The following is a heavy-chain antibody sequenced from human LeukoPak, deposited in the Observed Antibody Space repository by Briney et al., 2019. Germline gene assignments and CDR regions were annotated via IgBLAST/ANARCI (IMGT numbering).Heavy chain of an antibody. D-gene: IGHD5-12*01. CDR3: AKDLLLLVATISFDY. V-gene: IGHV3-23*01. CDR1: GFTFSSYG. Sequence: PGGSLRLSCAASGFTFSSYGMSWVRQAPGKGLEWVSAISGSGGSTYYADSVKGRFTISRDNSKNTLYLQMNSLRAEDTAVYYCAKDLLLLVATISFDYWGQGTLVTVSS. CDR2: ISGSGGST. J-gene: IGHJ4*02.